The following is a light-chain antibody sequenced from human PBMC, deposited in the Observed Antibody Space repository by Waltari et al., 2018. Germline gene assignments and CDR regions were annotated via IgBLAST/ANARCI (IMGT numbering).Light chain of an antibody. Sequence: SFVLTQPPSVSVAPGKMARITCGGNNIGSKSVHWYQQKPGQAPVLVIYYDNDRPSGIPERFSGSNSGNTATLTITRVEAGDEAAYYCQLWDSSSDHVLFGGGTKLTVL. J-gene: IGLJ2*01. CDR2: YDN. V-gene: IGLV3-21*04. CDR1: NIGSKS. CDR3: QLWDSSSDHVL.